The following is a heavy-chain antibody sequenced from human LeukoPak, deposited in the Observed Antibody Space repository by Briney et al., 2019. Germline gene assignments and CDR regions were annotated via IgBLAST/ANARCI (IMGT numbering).Heavy chain of an antibody. V-gene: IGHV3-64*01. D-gene: IGHD3-10*01. J-gene: IGHJ4*02. Sequence: PGGSLRLSCAASGFTFSSYAMHWVRQAPGKGLEYVSAISSNGGSTYYANSVKGRFTISRDNSKNTLYLQMGSLRAEDMAVYYCARADGSGSYPYWGRGTLVTVSS. CDR2: ISSNGGST. CDR3: ARADGSGSYPY. CDR1: GFTFSSYA.